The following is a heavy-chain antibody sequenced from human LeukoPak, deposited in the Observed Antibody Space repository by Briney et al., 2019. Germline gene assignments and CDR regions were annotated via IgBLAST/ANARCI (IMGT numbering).Heavy chain of an antibody. CDR1: GSIFTSYW. CDR2: IYPGDSDT. J-gene: IGHJ3*02. Sequence: GASLQISCKGSGSIFTSYWIGWVRPLPGKGLEWMGIIYPGDSDTRYSPSFQGQVTISADKSISTAYLQWSSLKASDTAMYYCARQPQWELLRANAFDIWGQGTMVTVSS. CDR3: ARQPQWELLRANAFDI. V-gene: IGHV5-51*01. D-gene: IGHD1-26*01.